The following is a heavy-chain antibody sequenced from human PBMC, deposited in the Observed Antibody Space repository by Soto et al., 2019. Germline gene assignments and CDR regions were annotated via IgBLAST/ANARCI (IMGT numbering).Heavy chain of an antibody. J-gene: IGHJ6*03. D-gene: IGHD3-16*01. V-gene: IGHV3-11*01. CDR2: ISNTAITD. CDR3: ARDLGQMLSHKHYYYDLDG. CDR1: GFSFSDYS. Sequence: QVHLVEPGGDLVKPGGSLRLSCVASGFSFSDYSMTWMRQAPGGGLDFVAFISNTAITDYYADFVKGRFTISRDNARNSVYLQMDSLRAEDAAVYYCARDLGQMLSHKHYYYDLDGWGTWTTVTVS.